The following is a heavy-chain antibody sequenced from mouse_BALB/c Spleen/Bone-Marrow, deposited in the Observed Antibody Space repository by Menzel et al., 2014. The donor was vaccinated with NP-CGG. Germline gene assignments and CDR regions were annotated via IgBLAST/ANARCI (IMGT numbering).Heavy chain of an antibody. CDR1: GYSFTTYW. Sequence: VQLQQSGTEVVRPGASVKLSCKASGYSFTTYWMYWVKQRPGQGLEWIGMIHPSDSDTRLNQKFKDKATLTVDKSSSTAYMQLNSPTSEDSAVYYCAREKDYYGISCFAYWGQGTLVTVSS. D-gene: IGHD2-1*01. CDR3: AREKDYYGISCFAY. CDR2: IHPSDSDT. J-gene: IGHJ3*01. V-gene: IGHV1-74*01.